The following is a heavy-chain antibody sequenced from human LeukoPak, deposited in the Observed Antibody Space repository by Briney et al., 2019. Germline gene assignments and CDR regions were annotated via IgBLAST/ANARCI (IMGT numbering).Heavy chain of an antibody. CDR3: ARAGIAAAGTGYYYYYMDV. D-gene: IGHD6-13*01. J-gene: IGHJ6*03. CDR2: NIPIFGTA. Sequence: SVKVSCKASGGTFSSYAISWVRQAPGQGLEWMGGNIPIFGTAKYAQKFQGRVTITADESTSTAYMELSSLRSEDTAVYYCARAGIAAAGTGYYYYYMDVWGKGTTVTVSS. V-gene: IGHV1-69*13. CDR1: GGTFSSYA.